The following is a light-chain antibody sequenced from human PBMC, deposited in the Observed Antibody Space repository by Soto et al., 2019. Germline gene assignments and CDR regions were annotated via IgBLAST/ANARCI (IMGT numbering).Light chain of an antibody. Sequence: IVLTQSPGTLSLSPGERATLSCRASQRVSSGYLAWYQQKPGQAPRLLIYGASSRATGIPDRFSGSGSGTDFTLTISRLEPEDFEVYYSQQYNSAPWTFGQGNKVEIK. CDR2: GAS. CDR1: QRVSSGY. V-gene: IGKV3-20*01. CDR3: QQYNSAPWT. J-gene: IGKJ1*01.